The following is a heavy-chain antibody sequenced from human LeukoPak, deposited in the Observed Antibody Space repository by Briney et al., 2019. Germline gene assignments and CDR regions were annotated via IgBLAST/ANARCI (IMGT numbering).Heavy chain of an antibody. J-gene: IGHJ4*02. Sequence: SVKVSCKASGGTFSSYAISWVRQAPGQGLEWMGGIIPIFGTANYAQKFQGRVTITTDESTSTAYMELSSLRSEDTAVYYCAREAYCGGDCYSGSWVSPFDYWGQGTLSPSPQ. V-gene: IGHV1-69*05. CDR2: IIPIFGTA. D-gene: IGHD2-21*02. CDR3: AREAYCGGDCYSGSWVSPFDY. CDR1: GGTFSSYA.